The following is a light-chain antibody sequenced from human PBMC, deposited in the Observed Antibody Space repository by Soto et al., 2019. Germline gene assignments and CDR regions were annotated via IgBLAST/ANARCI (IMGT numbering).Light chain of an antibody. CDR1: SSDVGSYNL. V-gene: IGLV2-23*01. CDR2: EGS. CDR3: CSYAGSSTVV. J-gene: IGLJ2*01. Sequence: QSALTQPASVSGSPGQSITISCTGTSSDVGSYNLVSWYQQHPGKAPKLMIYEGSKRPSGVSNRFSGSKSCNTASLTISGLQAEDEADYYCCSYAGSSTVVFGGGTQLTVL.